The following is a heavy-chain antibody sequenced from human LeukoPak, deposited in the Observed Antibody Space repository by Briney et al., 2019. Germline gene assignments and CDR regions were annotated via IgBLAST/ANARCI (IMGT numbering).Heavy chain of an antibody. D-gene: IGHD6-19*01. V-gene: IGHV1-24*01. CDR3: ARGGGWYEGIDY. CDR1: GYTLTELS. Sequence: ASVKVSCKVSGYTLTELSMHWVRQAPGKGLEWMGGFDPEDGETIYAQKFQGRVTMTEDTSTDTAYMELSSLRSEDTAVYYCARGGGWYEGIDYWGQGTLVTVSS. CDR2: FDPEDGET. J-gene: IGHJ4*02.